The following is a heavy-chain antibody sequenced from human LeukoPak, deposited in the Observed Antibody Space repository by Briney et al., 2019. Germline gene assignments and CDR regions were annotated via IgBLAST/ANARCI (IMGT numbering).Heavy chain of an antibody. D-gene: IGHD3-22*01. Sequence: GGSLRLSRVASGFTLSSNYMSWVRQAPRRGLEWGSVINSGGSTYYADSVKGRFTISRDNSKNTLYLQMNSLRAEDTAVYYCARVAPDYYDPGDYWGQGTLVTVSS. CDR2: INSGGST. J-gene: IGHJ4*02. V-gene: IGHV3-53*01. CDR3: ARVAPDYYDPGDY. CDR1: GFTLSSNY.